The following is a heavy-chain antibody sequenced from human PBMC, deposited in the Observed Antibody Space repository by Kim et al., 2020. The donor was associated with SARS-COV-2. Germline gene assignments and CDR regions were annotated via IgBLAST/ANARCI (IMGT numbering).Heavy chain of an antibody. Sequence: KDRFTISRDNAKTTLYLQRNSLRAEDTAVYYCARVAAAAPRDYYYYGMDVWGQGTTVTVSS. CDR3: ARVAAAAPRDYYYYGMDV. V-gene: IGHV3-74*01. J-gene: IGHJ6*02. D-gene: IGHD6-13*01.